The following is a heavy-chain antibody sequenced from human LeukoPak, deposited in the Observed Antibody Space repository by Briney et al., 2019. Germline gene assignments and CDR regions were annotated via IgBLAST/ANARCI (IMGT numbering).Heavy chain of an antibody. D-gene: IGHD5/OR15-5a*01. J-gene: IGHJ4*02. CDR1: GFIFSDHT. CDR3: ARQMTSTRLFDS. V-gene: IGHV3-30*04. Sequence: GGSLRLSCVASGFIFSDHTFHWVRQSPDKGLEWVALIGSDGTKKYYADSVQGRFTVSRENSKNTLFLQMNTLRADDTAVYFCARQMTSTRLFDSWGQGTLVTVSS. CDR2: IGSDGTKK.